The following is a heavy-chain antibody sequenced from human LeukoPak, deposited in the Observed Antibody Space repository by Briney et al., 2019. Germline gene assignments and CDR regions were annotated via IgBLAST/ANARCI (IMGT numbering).Heavy chain of an antibody. CDR2: IYYSGST. CDR3: ARDSGVSRQQLVAPLGWFDP. Sequence: SQTLSLTCTVSGGSISSGDYYWSWIRQPPGKGLEWIGYIYYSGSTYYNPSLKSRVTISVDTSKNQFSLKLSSVTAADTAVYYCARDSGVSRQQLVAPLGWFDPWAREPWSPSPQ. V-gene: IGHV4-30-4*01. CDR1: GGSISSGDYY. J-gene: IGHJ5*02. D-gene: IGHD6-13*01.